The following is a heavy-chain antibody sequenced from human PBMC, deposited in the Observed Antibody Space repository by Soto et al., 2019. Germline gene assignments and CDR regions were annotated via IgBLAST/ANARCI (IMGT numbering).Heavy chain of an antibody. CDR1: GFTFSTSG. Sequence: QVQLVESGGGVVQSGRSLRLSCAASGFTFSTSGMHWIRQAPGTGLEWVAMISHDGGATYYVDSVKGRFTISGDTDKNTLHLQMDSLRPGETATYYCENDWSSSGWSNLFDPWCQGTLVPDSS. J-gene: IGHJ5*02. V-gene: IGHV3-30*18. D-gene: IGHD2-2*01. CDR2: ISHDGGAT. CDR3: ENDWSSSGWSNLFDP.